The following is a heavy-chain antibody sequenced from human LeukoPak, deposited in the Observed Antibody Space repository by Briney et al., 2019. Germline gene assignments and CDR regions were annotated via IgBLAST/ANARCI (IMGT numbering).Heavy chain of an antibody. V-gene: IGHV4-34*01. CDR3: ARSPSNDFWSGYGCWFDP. CDR1: GGSFSGYY. D-gene: IGHD3-3*01. J-gene: IGHJ5*02. Sequence: SETLSLTCAVYGGSFSGYYWSWIRQPPGKGLEWIGEINHSGSTNYNPSLKSRVTISVDTSKNQFSLKLSSVTAADTAVYYCARSPSNDFWSGYGCWFDPWGQGTLVTVSS. CDR2: INHSGST.